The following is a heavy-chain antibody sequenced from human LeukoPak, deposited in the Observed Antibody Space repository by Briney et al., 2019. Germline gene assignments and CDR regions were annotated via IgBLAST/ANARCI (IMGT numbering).Heavy chain of an antibody. CDR2: IDWDDDK. Sequence: SGPALVKPTQTLTLTCTFSGFSLSTSGMCVSWIRQPPGKALEWLARIDWDDDKYYSTSLKTRLTISKDTSKNQVVLTMTNMDPVDTVTYYCARILCSGWTPTPRDVWGKGTTVTVSS. CDR1: GFSLSTSGMC. CDR3: ARILCSGWTPTPRDV. D-gene: IGHD6-19*01. J-gene: IGHJ6*04. V-gene: IGHV2-70*11.